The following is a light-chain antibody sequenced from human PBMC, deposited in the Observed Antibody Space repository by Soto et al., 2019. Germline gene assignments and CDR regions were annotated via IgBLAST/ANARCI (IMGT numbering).Light chain of an antibody. V-gene: IGKV3-20*01. CDR3: QQYDKLPIT. J-gene: IGKJ5*01. CDR1: QSVWGSH. Sequence: DIQLTQSPCSLSVSPGETATISCRAGQSVWGSHLDWYQHKPGKAPRLLIYAASDRPTGIPTRFSGSGSGTEFTFTISSLQSEDVAVYYCQQYDKLPITFGQGTRLEIK. CDR2: AAS.